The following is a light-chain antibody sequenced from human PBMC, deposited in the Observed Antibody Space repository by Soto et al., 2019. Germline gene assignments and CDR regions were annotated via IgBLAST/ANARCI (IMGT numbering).Light chain of an antibody. Sequence: QSVLTQPPSVSGATGRRVTISCTGSSSNIGAGYDVHWYQQLPGTAPKLIIYGNSSRPSGVPDRFSGSKSGTSASLAITGLQAEDESDYYCQSYDSSLSVLFGGGTQLTVL. CDR1: SSNIGAGYD. J-gene: IGLJ2*01. CDR3: QSYDSSLSVL. V-gene: IGLV1-40*01. CDR2: GNS.